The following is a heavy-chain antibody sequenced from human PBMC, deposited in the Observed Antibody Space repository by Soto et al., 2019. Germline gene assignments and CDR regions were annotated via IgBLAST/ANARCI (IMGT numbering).Heavy chain of an antibody. CDR3: AREGLVLVPTTVNSDYYYYAMDV. CDR2: IIPIFGTA. V-gene: IGHV1-69*13. D-gene: IGHD2-2*01. CDR1: GGTFSSYA. Sequence: SVKVSCKASGGTFSSYAISWVRQAPGQGLEWMGGIIPIFGTASYAQKFQGRVTITADESTSTAYMELSSLRSEDTAVYYCAREGLVLVPTTVNSDYYYYAMDVWGQGTTVTVSS. J-gene: IGHJ6*02.